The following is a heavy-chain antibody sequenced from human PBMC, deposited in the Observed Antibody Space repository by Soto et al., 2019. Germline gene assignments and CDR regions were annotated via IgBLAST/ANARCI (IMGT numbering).Heavy chain of an antibody. CDR1: GYTFTNYY. J-gene: IGHJ6*02. CDR2: INPNSGDT. CDR3: ERVGGRDISGWYDMAV. V-gene: IGHV1-2*02. D-gene: IGHD6-19*01. Sequence: QVQLVQSGAEVKKPGASVKVSCKATGYTFTNYYLHWVRQAPGEGLEWMGRINPNSGDTNYAEKFQGRVTMTREKSISTVCMELARLRSDGTAVYYCERVGGRDISGWYDMAVWGQGTRVTVFS.